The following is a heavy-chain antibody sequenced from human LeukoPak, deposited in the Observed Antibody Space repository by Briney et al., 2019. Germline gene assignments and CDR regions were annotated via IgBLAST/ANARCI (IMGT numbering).Heavy chain of an antibody. D-gene: IGHD6-6*01. V-gene: IGHV4-59*01. J-gene: IGHJ4*02. CDR3: ARITSSSSAVDY. CDR2: IYYSGST. Sequence: SETLSLTCTVSGGYISSYYWSWIRQPPGKGLEWIGYIYYSGSTNYNPSLESRVTISVDTSKNQFSLKLSSVTAADTAVYYCARITSSSSAVDYWGQGTLVTVSS. CDR1: GGYISSYY.